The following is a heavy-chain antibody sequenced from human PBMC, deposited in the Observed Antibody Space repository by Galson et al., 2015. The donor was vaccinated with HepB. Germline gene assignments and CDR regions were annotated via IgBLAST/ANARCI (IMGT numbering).Heavy chain of an antibody. CDR3: ARGEVPNCSSTSCYSYYYYYMDV. D-gene: IGHD2-2*01. J-gene: IGHJ6*03. CDR1: GFTFSSYA. CDR2: VSYDGSNK. Sequence: SLRLSCAASGFTFSSYAMHWVHQAPGKGLEWVAVVSYDGSNKYYADSVKGRFTISRDNSKNTLYLQMNSLRPEDTAVYYCARGEVPNCSSTSCYSYYYYYMDVWGKGTTVTVSS. V-gene: IGHV3-30-3*01.